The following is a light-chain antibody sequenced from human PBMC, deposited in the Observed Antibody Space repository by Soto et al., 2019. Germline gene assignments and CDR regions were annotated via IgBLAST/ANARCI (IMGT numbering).Light chain of an antibody. CDR1: QSVGSF. CDR2: AAS. V-gene: IGKV3-11*01. J-gene: IGKJ1*01. CDR3: HQRNNWPWT. Sequence: DIVLTQSPATLSLSPGERATLSCRASQSVGSFFAWFQQKPGQAPRLLIYAASIRAPGIPARFSGSGSGTDFTLTIDSLEPDDFAIYYCHQRNNWPWTFGQGTKVEIK.